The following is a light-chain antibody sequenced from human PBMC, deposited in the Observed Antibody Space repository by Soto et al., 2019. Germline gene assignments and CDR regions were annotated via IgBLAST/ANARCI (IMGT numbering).Light chain of an antibody. J-gene: IGKJ1*01. Sequence: ESVCTQSPGTLSLSPGERATLSCRASQSVSSSYLAWYQQKPGQAPRLLIYGASSRPTGIPDRFSGSGSGTEFTLTIRRLKSEDLAVYYCQQYNNWPPWTVGQGNKGDIK. CDR1: QSVSSSY. CDR3: QQYNNWPPWT. V-gene: IGKV3-20*01. CDR2: GAS.